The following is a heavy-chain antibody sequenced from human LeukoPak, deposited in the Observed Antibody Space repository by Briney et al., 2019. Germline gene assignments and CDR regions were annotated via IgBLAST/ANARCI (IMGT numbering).Heavy chain of an antibody. J-gene: IGHJ4*02. CDR3: ARTLYSSSQFDY. Sequence: PSETLSLTCTVSGGSISSNYWSWIRQPPGKGLEWIGYIYYSGSTNYNPSLKSRVTISVDTSKNQFSLKLSSVTAADTAVYYCARTLYSSSQFDYWGQGTLVTVSS. V-gene: IGHV4-59*08. CDR2: IYYSGST. D-gene: IGHD6-6*01. CDR1: GGSISSNY.